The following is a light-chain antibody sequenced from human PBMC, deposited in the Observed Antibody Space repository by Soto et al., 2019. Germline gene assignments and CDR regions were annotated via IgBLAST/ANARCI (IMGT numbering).Light chain of an antibody. CDR1: QSVSSN. V-gene: IGKV3-20*01. J-gene: IGKJ1*01. CDR2: DAS. Sequence: EIVLTQSPRTLSLCPGERATLSCRASQSVSSNLAWYQQKPGQAPRLLIYDASTRAPGIPARFSGSGSGTDFTLTISRLEPEDFAVYYCQQYVSSPWAFGQGTKADIK. CDR3: QQYVSSPWA.